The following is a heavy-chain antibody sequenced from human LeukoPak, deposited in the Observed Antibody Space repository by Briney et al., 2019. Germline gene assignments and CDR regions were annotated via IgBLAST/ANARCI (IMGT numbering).Heavy chain of an antibody. CDR3: ASSGPFRQQLVK. D-gene: IGHD6-13*01. CDR1: GGSISSGSYY. Sequence: KPSETLSLTCTVSGGSISSGSYYWSWIRQPAGKGLEWIGRIYTSGSTNYNPSLKSRVTISVDTSKNQFSLKLSSVTAADTAVYYCASSGPFRQQLVKWGQGTLVTVSS. CDR2: IYTSGST. V-gene: IGHV4-61*02. J-gene: IGHJ4*02.